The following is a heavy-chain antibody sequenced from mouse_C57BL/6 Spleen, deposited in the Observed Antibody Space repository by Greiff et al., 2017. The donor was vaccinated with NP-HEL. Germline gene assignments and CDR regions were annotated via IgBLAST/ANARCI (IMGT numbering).Heavy chain of an antibody. D-gene: IGHD3-2*02. V-gene: IGHV1-80*01. Sequence: QVQLKQSGAELVKPGTSVKISCKASGYAFSSYWMNWVKQRPGKGLEWIGQIYPGDGDTNYNGKFKGKATLTADKSSSTAYMQLSSLTSEDSAVYFCARKPSSGWFAYWGQGTLVTVSA. CDR2: IYPGDGDT. CDR1: GYAFSSYW. CDR3: ARKPSSGWFAY. J-gene: IGHJ3*01.